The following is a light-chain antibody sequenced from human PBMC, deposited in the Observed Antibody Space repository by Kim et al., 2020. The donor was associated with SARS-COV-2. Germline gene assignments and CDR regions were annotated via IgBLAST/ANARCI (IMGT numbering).Light chain of an antibody. V-gene: IGKV1-5*01. J-gene: IGKJ1*01. Sequence: VGDRCTITCRASQSISNWLAWYQQKPGKAPKLLVYDASHLGSGVPSRFSGSGSGTEFTLTINCLQPDDFATYYCQQYNSYVTWTFGQGTKVDIK. CDR3: QQYNSYVTWT. CDR1: QSISNW. CDR2: DAS.